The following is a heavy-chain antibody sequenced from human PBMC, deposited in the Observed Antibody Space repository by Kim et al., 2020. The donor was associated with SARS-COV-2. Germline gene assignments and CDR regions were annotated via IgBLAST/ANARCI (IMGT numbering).Heavy chain of an antibody. J-gene: IGHJ5*02. CDR1: GGSISSYY. CDR2: IYYSGST. D-gene: IGHD3-10*01. Sequence: SETLSLTCTVSGGSISSYYWSWIRQPPGKGLEWIGYIYYSGSTNYNPSLKSRVTISVDTSKNQFSLKLSSVTAADTAVYYCAGDYGSGSYSWFDPWGQGTLVTVSS. V-gene: IGHV4-59*01. CDR3: AGDYGSGSYSWFDP.